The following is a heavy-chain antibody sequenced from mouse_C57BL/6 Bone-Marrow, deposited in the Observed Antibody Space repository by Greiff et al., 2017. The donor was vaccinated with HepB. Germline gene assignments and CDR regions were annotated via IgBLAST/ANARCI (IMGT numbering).Heavy chain of an antibody. V-gene: IGHV2-6-1*01. CDR2: IWSDGST. CDR1: GFSLTSYG. D-gene: IGHD2-3*01. Sequence: VQLQQSGPGLVAPSQSLSITCTVSGFSLTSYGVHWVRQPPGKGLEWLVVIWSDGSTTYNSALKSRLSISKDNSKSQVFLKMNSLQTDDTAMYYCARHGDGYCYFDYWGQGTTLTVSS. J-gene: IGHJ2*01. CDR3: ARHGDGYCYFDY.